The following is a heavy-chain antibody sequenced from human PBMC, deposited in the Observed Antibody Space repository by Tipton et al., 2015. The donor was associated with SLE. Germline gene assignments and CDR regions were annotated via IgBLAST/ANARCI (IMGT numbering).Heavy chain of an antibody. D-gene: IGHD3-10*01. CDR2: IYYSGST. V-gene: IGHV4-39*07. CDR1: GGSISSSSYY. J-gene: IGHJ4*02. Sequence: TLSLTCTVSGGSISSSSYYWGWIRQPPGKGLEWIWSIYYSGSTNYNPSLKSRVTISLDTSNNQFSLKLSSVTAADTAVYYFARLGSGSWSYYMDYWGQGTLVTVSS. CDR3: ARLGSGSWSYYMDY.